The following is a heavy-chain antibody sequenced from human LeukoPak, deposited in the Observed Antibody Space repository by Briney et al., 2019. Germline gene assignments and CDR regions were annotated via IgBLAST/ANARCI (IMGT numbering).Heavy chain of an antibody. CDR2: IKQDGSEK. D-gene: IGHD6-25*01. Sequence: GGSLGLSCAASGFTFSNYWMSWVRQAPGKGLEWVANIKQDGSEKYYVDSVKGRFTISRDNAKNSLSLQMNSLRAEDSAVYFCAREGFRSHSGYYYYDMDVWGQGTTVTVSS. CDR3: AREGFRSHSGYYYYDMDV. CDR1: GFTFSNYW. J-gene: IGHJ6*02. V-gene: IGHV3-7*01.